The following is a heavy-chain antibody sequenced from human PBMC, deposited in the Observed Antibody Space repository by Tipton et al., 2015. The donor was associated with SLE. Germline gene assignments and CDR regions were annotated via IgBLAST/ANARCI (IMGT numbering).Heavy chain of an antibody. D-gene: IGHD3-3*02. CDR3: AREGGDIFGDAFDI. Sequence: TLSLTCTVSGGSISNYYWSWIRQPPGKGLEWIGYIHNSGRTNYHPSLKSRVTMSVDTPKNQFSLKLTSVPAGDTAVYYCAREGGDIFGDAFDIWAEGQWSPSLQ. V-gene: IGHV4-59*01. J-gene: IGHJ3*02. CDR2: IHNSGRT. CDR1: GGSISNYY.